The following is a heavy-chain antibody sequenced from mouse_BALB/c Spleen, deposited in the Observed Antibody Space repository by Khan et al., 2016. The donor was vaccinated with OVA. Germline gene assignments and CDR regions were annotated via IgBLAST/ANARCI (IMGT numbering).Heavy chain of an antibody. J-gene: IGHJ3*01. CDR2: ITYSGRT. CDR1: GYSITGDYA. CDR3: SRGRAY. V-gene: IGHV3-2*02. Sequence: EVQLQESGPGLVKPSQSLSLTCTATGYSITGDYARNWMRQFPGNRLEWMGYITYSGRTSYTPSLKSRTTITRDTSTNTFYLQLNSVTIDDTATYYCSRGRAYWGQGTLVTVSA. D-gene: IGHD3-3*01.